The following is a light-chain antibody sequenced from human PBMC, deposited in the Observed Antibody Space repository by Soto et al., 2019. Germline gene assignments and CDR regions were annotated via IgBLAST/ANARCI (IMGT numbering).Light chain of an antibody. Sequence: ERVMTQSPATLSVSPGERATLSCRASQSVSNNLAWYQQKPGQAPRLLIYAASTRATGFPARFSGSGSGTEFTLTISSLQSEDFAVYYCQQYNNWPPITFGQGTRLEIK. J-gene: IGKJ5*01. CDR1: QSVSNN. CDR2: AAS. V-gene: IGKV3-15*01. CDR3: QQYNNWPPIT.